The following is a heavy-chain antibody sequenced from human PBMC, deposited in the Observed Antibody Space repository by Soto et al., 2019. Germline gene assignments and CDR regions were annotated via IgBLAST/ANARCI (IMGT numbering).Heavy chain of an antibody. Sequence: SETLSLTCTVSGGSISSGGYYWSWIRQHPGKGLEWIGYIYYSGSTYYNPSLKSRVTISVDTSKNQFSLKLSSVTAADTAVYYCARVDRAAEEYFQHWGQGTLVTVSS. D-gene: IGHD6-13*01. CDR3: ARVDRAAEEYFQH. V-gene: IGHV4-31*03. CDR2: IYYSGST. J-gene: IGHJ1*01. CDR1: GGSISSGGYY.